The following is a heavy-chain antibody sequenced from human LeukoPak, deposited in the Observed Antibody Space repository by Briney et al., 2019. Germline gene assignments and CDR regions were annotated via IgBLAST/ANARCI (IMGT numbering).Heavy chain of an antibody. J-gene: IGHJ5*02. CDR2: ISDDNGIT. CDR1: GYTFTSYG. D-gene: IGHD1-26*01. V-gene: IGHV1-18*04. Sequence: ASVKVSCKASGYTFTSYGISWVRQAPGQGPEWMGWISDDNGITHYAQKVQGRLTMTTDTSTSTAYMELRSLRSDDTAVYYCARDYDLLLGSDGFDPWGQGTLVTVSA. CDR3: ARDYDLLLGSDGFDP.